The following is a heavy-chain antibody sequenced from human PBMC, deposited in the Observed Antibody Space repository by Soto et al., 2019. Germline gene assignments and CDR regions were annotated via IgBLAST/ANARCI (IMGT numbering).Heavy chain of an antibody. Sequence: EVQLVESGGGLVKPGGSLRLSCAASGFRFSNSWMSWVRPAPGKGLEWVGRIKSKTDGGTTDFAAPVKGRFTISRDDSRNTLCMPRNRLKTADTAVYYCTTDDPINNDWGQGTLVTVSS. J-gene: IGHJ4*02. CDR2: IKSKTDGGTT. D-gene: IGHD1-20*01. CDR3: TTDDPINND. CDR1: GFRFSNSW. V-gene: IGHV3-15*01.